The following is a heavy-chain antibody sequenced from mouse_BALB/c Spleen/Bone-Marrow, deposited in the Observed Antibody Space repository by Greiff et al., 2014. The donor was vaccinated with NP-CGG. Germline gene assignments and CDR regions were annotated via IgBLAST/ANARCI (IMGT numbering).Heavy chain of an antibody. J-gene: IGHJ2*01. V-gene: IGHV1S81*02. CDR2: INPSNGGT. CDR1: GYTFTSNY. CDR3: TRGRTWDFDY. D-gene: IGHD4-1*01. Sequence: QVQLQQPGAELVKPGASVKLSCKASGYTFTSNYMYWVKQRPGQGLEWIGEINPSNGGTNFNEKFKSRATLTVDKSSSTAYMQLSSLTSEDSAVYYCTRGRTWDFDYWGQGTTLTVSS.